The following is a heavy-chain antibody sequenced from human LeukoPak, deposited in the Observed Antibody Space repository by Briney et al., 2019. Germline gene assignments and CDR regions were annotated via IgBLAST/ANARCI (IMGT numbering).Heavy chain of an antibody. CDR3: AKGSVAEALFDY. CDR2: ISGSGGST. CDR1: GFTFSSYA. D-gene: IGHD6-19*01. V-gene: IGHV3-23*01. Sequence: PGGSLRLSCAASGFTFSSYALSWVRQAPGKGLEWVSAISGSGGSTYYADSVKGRFTISRDNSKNTLYLQMNSLRAEDAAVYYCAKGSVAEALFDYWGQGTLVTVSS. J-gene: IGHJ4*02.